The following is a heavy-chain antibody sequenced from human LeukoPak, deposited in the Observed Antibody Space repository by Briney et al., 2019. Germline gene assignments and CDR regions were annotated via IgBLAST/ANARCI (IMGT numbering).Heavy chain of an antibody. J-gene: IGHJ5*02. Sequence: PGGPLRLSCAASGFSFSSYAMSWVRQAPGKGLEWVSAVSGSGGSTYYADSVKGRFTISRDNSKNTLYLQMNSLRAEDTAVYYCAKVAGYSSSWYNWFDPWGQGTLVTVSS. CDR2: VSGSGGST. V-gene: IGHV3-23*01. CDR1: GFSFSSYA. CDR3: AKVAGYSSSWYNWFDP. D-gene: IGHD6-13*01.